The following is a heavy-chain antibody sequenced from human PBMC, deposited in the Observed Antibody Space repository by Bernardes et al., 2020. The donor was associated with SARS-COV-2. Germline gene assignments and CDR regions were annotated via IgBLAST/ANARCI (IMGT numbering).Heavy chain of an antibody. Sequence: GGSLRLSCTASGFTFGDYAMSWFRQAPGKGLEWVGFIRSKAYGGTTEYAASVKGRFTISRDDSKSIAYLQMNSLKTEDTAVYYCTRVGIAVAGTRYYYYGMDVWGQGTTVTVSS. J-gene: IGHJ6*02. CDR3: TRVGIAVAGTRYYYYGMDV. D-gene: IGHD6-19*01. CDR2: IRSKAYGGTT. V-gene: IGHV3-49*03. CDR1: GFTFGDYA.